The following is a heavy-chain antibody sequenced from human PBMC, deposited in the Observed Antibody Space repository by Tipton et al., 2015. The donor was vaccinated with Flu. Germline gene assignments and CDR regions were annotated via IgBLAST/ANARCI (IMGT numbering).Heavy chain of an antibody. V-gene: IGHV3-48*03. Sequence: SLRLSCAASGFTFSRYEMNWVRQAPGKGLEWLSYISSFGTTISYADSAKGRFTISRDNAKNSLYLQLNSLRAEDTAVYYCVRDCYDCNAFDIWGQGTMVTVSS. CDR3: VRDCYDCNAFDI. J-gene: IGHJ3*02. CDR1: GFTFSRYE. CDR2: ISSFGTTI. D-gene: IGHD2-2*01.